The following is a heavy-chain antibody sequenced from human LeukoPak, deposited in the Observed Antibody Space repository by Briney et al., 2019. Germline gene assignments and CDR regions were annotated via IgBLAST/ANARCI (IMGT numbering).Heavy chain of an antibody. J-gene: IGHJ5*02. CDR3: ARVSGYCSGGSCYFYWFDP. CDR1: GFTFSNYW. Sequence: GGSLRLSCAASGFTFSNYWMSWVRQAPGKGLEWVAHIKQDGSEKYYVDSVRGRFTISRDNAKNSLYLQMNSLRAEDTAVYYCARVSGYCSGGSCYFYWFDPWGQGTLVTVSS. CDR2: IKQDGSEK. V-gene: IGHV3-7*03. D-gene: IGHD2-15*01.